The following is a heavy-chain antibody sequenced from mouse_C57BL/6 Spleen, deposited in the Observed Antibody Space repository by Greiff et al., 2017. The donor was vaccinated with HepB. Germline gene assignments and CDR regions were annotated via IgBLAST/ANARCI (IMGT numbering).Heavy chain of an antibody. V-gene: IGHV1-81*01. J-gene: IGHJ3*01. Sequence: VQLQQSGAELARPGASVKLSCKASGYTFTSYGISWVKQRTGQGLEWIGAIYPRSGNTYYKEKFKGKATLTADKSSSTTYLELRSLTSEDAAGYFCARCITTVVAGAYWGQGTLVTVSA. CDR1: GYTFTSYG. CDR3: ARCITTVVAGAY. CDR2: IYPRSGNT. D-gene: IGHD1-1*01.